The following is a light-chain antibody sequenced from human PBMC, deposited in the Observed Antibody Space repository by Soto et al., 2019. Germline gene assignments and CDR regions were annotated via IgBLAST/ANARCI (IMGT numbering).Light chain of an antibody. CDR2: GAS. Sequence: VWTQSPGPLSLSPWETATLSCRASPSVSSSYLAWYKQKPGQAPRLLIYGASSRATGIPDRFSGSGSGTDFTLTIRRLQPEDFAVDYCQHYGSSRTFGQGTKVDIK. CDR3: QHYGSSRT. CDR1: PSVSSSY. J-gene: IGKJ1*01. V-gene: IGKV3-20*01.